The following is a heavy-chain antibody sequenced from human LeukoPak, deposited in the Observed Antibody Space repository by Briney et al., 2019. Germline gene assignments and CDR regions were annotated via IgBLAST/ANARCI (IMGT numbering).Heavy chain of an antibody. CDR3: ARSLSSTGYYYYGMDV. J-gene: IGHJ6*02. CDR2: IYYSGST. D-gene: IGHD6-13*01. Sequence: PSGTLSLTCIVSGGTFISGSYYWSWIRQPPGRGLEWIGNIYYSGSTNYNPSLKSRVTISVDTSKNQFSLNLNSVTAADTAVYYCARSLSSTGYYYYGMDVWGQGTTVTVSS. V-gene: IGHV4-61*01. CDR1: GGTFISGSYY.